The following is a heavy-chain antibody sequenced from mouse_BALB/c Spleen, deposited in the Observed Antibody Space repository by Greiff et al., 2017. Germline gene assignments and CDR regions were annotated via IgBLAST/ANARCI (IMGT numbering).Heavy chain of an antibody. D-gene: IGHD2-1*01. V-gene: IGHV5-6-4*01. CDR2: ISSGGSYT. CDR1: GFTFSSYT. Sequence: EVMLVESGGGLVKPGGSLKLSCAASGFTFSSYTMSWVRQTPEKRLEWVATISSGGSYTYYPDSVKGRFTISRDNAKNTLYLQMSSLKSEDTAMYYCTRDGNQYFDYWGQGTTLTVSS. CDR3: TRDGNQYFDY. J-gene: IGHJ2*01.